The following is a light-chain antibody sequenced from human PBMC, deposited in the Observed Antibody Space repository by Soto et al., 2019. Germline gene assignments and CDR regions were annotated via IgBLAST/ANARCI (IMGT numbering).Light chain of an antibody. Sequence: QSALAQPPSASGSPGQSVTISCTGSGSDIGAYNFVSWYQQHPGKAPKLMIHEVTNRPSGVSHRFSGSKSGNTASLTISGLQPEDEADYFCSSYTSSNTLVVFGGGTKLTVL. CDR3: SSYTSSNTLVV. J-gene: IGLJ2*01. CDR2: EVT. CDR1: GSDIGAYNF. V-gene: IGLV2-14*01.